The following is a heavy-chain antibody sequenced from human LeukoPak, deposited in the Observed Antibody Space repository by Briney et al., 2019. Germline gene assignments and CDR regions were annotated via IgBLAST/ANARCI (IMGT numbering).Heavy chain of an antibody. CDR1: GFTFSSYR. CDR3: AKDSTVGATGWFDP. Sequence: PGGSLRLSCAASGFTFSSYRMNWVRQAPGKGLEWVSYISSSSSTIYYADSVKGRFTISRDNAKNSLYLQMNSLRAEDTAVYYCAKDSTVGATGWFDPWGQGTLVTVSS. CDR2: ISSSSSTI. J-gene: IGHJ5*02. D-gene: IGHD1-26*01. V-gene: IGHV3-48*01.